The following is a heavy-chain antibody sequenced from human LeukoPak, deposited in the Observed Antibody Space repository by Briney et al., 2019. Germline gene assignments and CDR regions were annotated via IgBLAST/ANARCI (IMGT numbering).Heavy chain of an antibody. D-gene: IGHD6-19*01. CDR1: GGSISSSSYY. CDR2: IYYSGST. J-gene: IGHJ4*02. CDR3: ARERIAVAGKGFDY. V-gene: IGHV4-39*07. Sequence: SESLSLTCAVSGGSISSSSYYCGWVRHPPRKGLEWIVCIYYSGSTYYNPSLKSRVTIAVDTSKNQFSLKLSSVTAAATAVYYCARERIAVAGKGFDYWGQGTPVTVSS.